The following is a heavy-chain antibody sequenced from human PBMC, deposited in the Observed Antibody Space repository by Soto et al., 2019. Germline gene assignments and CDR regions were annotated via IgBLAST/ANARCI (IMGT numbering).Heavy chain of an antibody. CDR1: GYSFISYA. CDR2: ISPRDGTT. Sequence: QVQLVQSGAEVKKSGASVKVSGKASGYSFISYAMYWVRQAPGQGLEWMGKISPRDGTTTYALKFQGRVTMTRDTSTSTMYMEMNNVTSEDTAVYYCVRGGGTLDYWGQGTLVTVSS. J-gene: IGHJ4*02. CDR3: VRGGGTLDY. V-gene: IGHV1-46*01.